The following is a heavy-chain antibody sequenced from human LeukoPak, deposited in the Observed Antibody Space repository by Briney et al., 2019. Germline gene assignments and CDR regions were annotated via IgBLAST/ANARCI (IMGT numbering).Heavy chain of an antibody. J-gene: IGHJ3*02. CDR3: ARETRGGSGSFLYAFDI. Sequence: SETLSLTCTVSGGSISSSSYYWGWIRQPPGKGLEWIGSIYYSGSTYYNPSLKSRVTISVDTSKNQFSLKLSSVTAADTAVYYCARETRGGSGSFLYAFDIWGQGTMVTVSS. V-gene: IGHV4-39*07. D-gene: IGHD3-10*01. CDR1: GGSISSSSYY. CDR2: IYYSGST.